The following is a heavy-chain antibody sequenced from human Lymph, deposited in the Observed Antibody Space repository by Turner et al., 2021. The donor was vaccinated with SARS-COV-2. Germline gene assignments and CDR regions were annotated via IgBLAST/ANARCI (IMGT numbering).Heavy chain of an antibody. CDR1: GYTFSSYS. Sequence: EVQLVVSGGGLVTRGASLSLSCAASGYTFSSYSMNWVRQDPGKGREWVSSISSSSSYIYYADSVKGRFTISRDNAKNSLYLQMNSLRAEDTAVYYCARGDYGDYGTVYFDYWGQGTLVTVSS. CDR3: ARGDYGDYGTVYFDY. J-gene: IGHJ4*02. D-gene: IGHD4-17*01. V-gene: IGHV3-21*01. CDR2: ISSSSSYI.